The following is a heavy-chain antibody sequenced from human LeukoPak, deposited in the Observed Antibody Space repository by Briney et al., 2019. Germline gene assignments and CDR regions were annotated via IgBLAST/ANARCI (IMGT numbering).Heavy chain of an antibody. V-gene: IGHV5-51*01. J-gene: IGHJ3*02. CDR3: ATSYFYESSGHDAFDI. D-gene: IGHD3-22*01. CDR1: GYSFTSYW. CDR2: IYPGDSDT. Sequence: GESLKISCKGSGYSFTSYWIGWVRQMPGKGLEWMGIIYPGDSDTRYSPSFQGQVTISADKSISTAYLQGSSLKASDTAMYYCATSYFYESSGHDAFDIWGQGTMVTVSS.